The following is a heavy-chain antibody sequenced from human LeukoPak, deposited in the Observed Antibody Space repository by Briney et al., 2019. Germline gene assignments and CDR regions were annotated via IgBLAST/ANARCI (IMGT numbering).Heavy chain of an antibody. CDR3: TRGGYCGADNCYSGGDYFDP. J-gene: IGHJ5*02. V-gene: IGHV3-74*03. CDR2: INSDGSRR. Sequence: GGSLRLSCAASGFNVSIYWMHWVRQAPGKGLVWVSRINSDGSRRMYADSVKGRFTISRDNAKDTLYLQMNSLRAEDTATYFCTRGGYCGADNCYSGGDYFDPWGQGTLVTVSS. CDR1: GFNVSIYW. D-gene: IGHD2-15*01.